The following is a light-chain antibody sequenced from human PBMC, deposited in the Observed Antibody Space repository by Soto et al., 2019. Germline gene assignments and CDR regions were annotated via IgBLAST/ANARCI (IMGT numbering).Light chain of an antibody. J-gene: IGLJ3*02. CDR3: ETWYSNTHKV. Sequence: QSVLTQSSSASASLGSSVKLTCILSSGHNTYIIAWHQQQPGKAPRFLMTLDRSGRYNRGSGVPDRFSGSSSGADRYLTISNLQFEDEGDYYCETWYSNTHKVFGGGTKLNVL. CDR1: SGHNTYI. V-gene: IGLV4-60*02. CDR2: LDRSGRY.